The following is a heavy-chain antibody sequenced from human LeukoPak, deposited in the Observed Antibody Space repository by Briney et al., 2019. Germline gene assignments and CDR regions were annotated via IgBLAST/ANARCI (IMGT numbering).Heavy chain of an antibody. J-gene: IGHJ4*02. Sequence: GGSLRLSCAASGFSFSDFSMNWVRQAPGKGLEWVSYITSSSNTIYYADSVKGRFTISRENAKNSLYLQMNSLRAGDTAIYYCTRGFYCSDHSCYVNGEFDYWGQGTLVTVFS. CDR2: ITSSSNTI. CDR3: TRGFYCSDHSCYVNGEFDY. V-gene: IGHV3-48*01. CDR1: GFSFSDFS. D-gene: IGHD2-2*01.